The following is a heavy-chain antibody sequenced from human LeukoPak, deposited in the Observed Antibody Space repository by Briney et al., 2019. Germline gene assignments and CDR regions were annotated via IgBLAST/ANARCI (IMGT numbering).Heavy chain of an antibody. D-gene: IGHD3-22*01. CDR1: GFTFSSYS. J-gene: IGHJ4*02. CDR3: ARDLFDYYSLDY. V-gene: IGHV3-21*01. Sequence: KPGGSLRLSCAASGFTFSSYSMNWVRQAPGKGLEWVSSISSSSSIIYYADSVKGRFTISRDNAKNSLYLQMNSLRAEDTAVYYCARDLFDYYSLDYWGQGTLVTVSS. CDR2: ISSSSSII.